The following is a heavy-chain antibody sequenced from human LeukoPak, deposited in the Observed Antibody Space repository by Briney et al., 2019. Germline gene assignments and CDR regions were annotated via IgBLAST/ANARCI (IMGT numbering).Heavy chain of an antibody. V-gene: IGHV1-18*01. CDR3: AREHYYGSGSYLWSDY. CDR1: GYTFTSYG. CDR2: ISAYNGNT. J-gene: IGHJ4*02. Sequence: ASVKVSCKASGYTFTSYGISWVRQAPGQGLEWMGWISAYNGNTNYVQKLQGRVTMTTDTSTSTAYMELRSLRSDDTAVYYCAREHYYGSGSYLWSDYWGQGTLVTVSS. D-gene: IGHD3-10*01.